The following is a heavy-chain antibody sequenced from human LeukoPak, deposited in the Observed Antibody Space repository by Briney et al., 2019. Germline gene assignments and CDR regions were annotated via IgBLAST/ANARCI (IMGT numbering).Heavy chain of an antibody. Sequence: SETLSLTCTVSGGSISSSSYYWGWIRQPPGKGLEWIGSIYYSGSTYYNPSLKSRVTISVDTSKNQFSLKLSSVTAADTAVYYCASFYAGSYYFDYWGQGTLVTVSS. D-gene: IGHD1-26*01. J-gene: IGHJ4*02. CDR1: GGSISSSSYY. V-gene: IGHV4-39*07. CDR2: IYYSGST. CDR3: ASFYAGSYYFDY.